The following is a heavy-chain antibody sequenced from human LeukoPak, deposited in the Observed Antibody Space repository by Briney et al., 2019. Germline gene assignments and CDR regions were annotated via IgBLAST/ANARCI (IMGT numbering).Heavy chain of an antibody. Sequence: SETLSLTCTVSGGSISSGDYYWSWIRQPPGKGLEWIGYIYYSGSTYYNPSLKSRVTISVDTSKNQFSLKLSSVTAADTAVYYCASSSDSSGSIFDYRGQGTLVTVSS. D-gene: IGHD3-22*01. CDR3: ASSSDSSGSIFDY. CDR1: GGSISSGDYY. J-gene: IGHJ4*02. CDR2: IYYSGST. V-gene: IGHV4-30-4*01.